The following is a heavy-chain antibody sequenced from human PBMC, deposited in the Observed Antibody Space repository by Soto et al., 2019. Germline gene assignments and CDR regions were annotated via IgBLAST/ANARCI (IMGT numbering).Heavy chain of an antibody. D-gene: IGHD3-9*01. Sequence: APGKGLEWVAYIRSSSSTIYYADSVTGRFTISRDNAKNSLYLQMNSLRDEDTAVYYCAREHQFFFFQSEDGIRYLCTVSAFLLNRSSDL. V-gene: IGHV3-48*02. CDR3: AREHQFFFFQSEDGIRYLCTVSAFLLNRSSDL. CDR2: IRSSSSTI. J-gene: IGHJ2*01.